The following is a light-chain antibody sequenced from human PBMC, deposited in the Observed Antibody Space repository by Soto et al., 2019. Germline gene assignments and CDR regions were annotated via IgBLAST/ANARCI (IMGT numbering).Light chain of an antibody. J-gene: IGLJ1*01. CDR3: GSYTGSIYV. CDR1: SSDVGGYKF. CDR2: EVS. Sequence: QSGLTQAACGSGSTGQSITISCTGTSSDVGGYKFVSWYQQHPGKAPKLMIYEVSNRPSGVSSRFSGSKSGNTASLTISGLQAEDEADYYCGSYTGSIYVFGPGTKVTVL. V-gene: IGLV2-14*01.